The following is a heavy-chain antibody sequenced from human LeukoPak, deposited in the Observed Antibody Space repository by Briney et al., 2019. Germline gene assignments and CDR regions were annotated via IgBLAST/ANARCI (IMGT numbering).Heavy chain of an antibody. CDR3: ARAGTYYDSSGYYYGPGRYFDY. D-gene: IGHD3-22*01. CDR1: GGSISSHY. Sequence: SETLSLTCTVSGGSISSHYWSWIRQPPGKGLEWIGYIYYSGSTNYNPSLKSRVTISVDTSKNQFSLRLSSVTAADTAVYYCARAGTYYDSSGYYYGPGRYFDYWGQGTLVTVSS. J-gene: IGHJ4*02. V-gene: IGHV4-59*11. CDR2: IYYSGST.